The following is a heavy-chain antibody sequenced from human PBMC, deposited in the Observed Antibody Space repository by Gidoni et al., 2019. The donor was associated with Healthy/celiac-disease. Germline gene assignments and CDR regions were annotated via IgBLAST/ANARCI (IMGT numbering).Heavy chain of an antibody. J-gene: IGHJ4*02. D-gene: IGHD2-15*01. CDR3: ARGRCSGGSCYSLDY. CDR1: GGSFSGYY. CDR2: INHSGST. Sequence: QVQLQQWGAGLLKPSETLSLTCAVYGGSFSGYYWSWIRQPPGKGLEWIGEINHSGSTNYNPSLKSRVTISVDTSKNQFSLKLSSVTAADTAVYYCARGRCSGGSCYSLDYWGQGTLVTVSS. V-gene: IGHV4-34*01.